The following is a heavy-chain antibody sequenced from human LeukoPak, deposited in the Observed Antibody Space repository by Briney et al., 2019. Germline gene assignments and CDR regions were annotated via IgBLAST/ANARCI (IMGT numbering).Heavy chain of an antibody. D-gene: IGHD6-6*01. Sequence: GAWVKVSCKASGGTFSSYAISWVRQAPGQGLEWMGGIIPIFGTANYAQKFQGRVTIIADESTSTAYMELSSLRSEDTAVYYCARVSIAARSPYYYGMDVWGQGTTVTVSS. V-gene: IGHV1-69*01. CDR2: IIPIFGTA. J-gene: IGHJ6*02. CDR1: GGTFSSYA. CDR3: ARVSIAARSPYYYGMDV.